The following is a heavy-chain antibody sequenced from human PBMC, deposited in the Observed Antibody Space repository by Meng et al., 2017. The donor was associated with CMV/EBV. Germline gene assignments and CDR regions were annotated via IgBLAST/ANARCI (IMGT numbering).Heavy chain of an antibody. D-gene: IGHD3-10*01. Sequence: SETLSLTCTVSGYSISSGYYWGWIRQPPGKGPEWIGSIFHSGSTNYNPSLKSRVTISVDTSKNQFSLKLSSVTAADTAVYYCARGREYYGSGRGYYYYYYGMDVWGQGTTVTVSS. CDR1: GYSISSGYY. CDR2: IFHSGST. J-gene: IGHJ6*02. V-gene: IGHV4-38-2*02. CDR3: ARGREYYGSGRGYYYYYYGMDV.